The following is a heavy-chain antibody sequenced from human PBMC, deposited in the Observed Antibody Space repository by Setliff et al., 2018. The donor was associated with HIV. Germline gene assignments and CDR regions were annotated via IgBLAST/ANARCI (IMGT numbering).Heavy chain of an antibody. CDR3: ARDDGGYNYAEAFDV. CDR1: EYDINDQY. D-gene: IGHD3-16*01. Sequence: ASVKVSCKPSEYDINDQYINWVRQAPGQGLEWMGRVIPILGQANYAQKFQGRVTIAADKSTSTAYMELSSLRSEDTAVYYCARDDGGYNYAEAFDVWGQGTMVTVSS. J-gene: IGHJ3*01. CDR2: VIPILGQA. V-gene: IGHV1-69*04.